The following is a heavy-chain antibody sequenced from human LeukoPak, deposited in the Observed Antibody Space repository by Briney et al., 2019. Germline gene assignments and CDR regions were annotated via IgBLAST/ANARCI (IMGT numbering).Heavy chain of an antibody. CDR1: GFTFSSYA. CDR2: ISGSGGST. J-gene: IGHJ4*02. CDR3: AKIGFTYYDILTGYFLFDY. Sequence: PGGSLRLSCAASGFTFSSYAMSWVRQAPGKGLEWVSAISGSGGSTYYADSVKGRFTISRDNSKNTLYLQMNSLRAEDTAVYYCAKIGFTYYDILTGYFLFDYWGQGTLVTVSS. D-gene: IGHD3-9*01. V-gene: IGHV3-23*01.